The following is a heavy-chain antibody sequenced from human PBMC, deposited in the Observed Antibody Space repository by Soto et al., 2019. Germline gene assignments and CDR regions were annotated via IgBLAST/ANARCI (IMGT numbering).Heavy chain of an antibody. J-gene: IGHJ6*01. D-gene: IGHD6-19*01. V-gene: IGHV3-48*02. CDR1: GFTFSSYS. CDR2: ISSSSSTI. Sequence: GGSLRLACAASGFTFSSYSMNWVRQALGKGLEWVSYISSSSSTIYYADSVKGRFTISRDNAKNSLYLQMNSLRDEDTAVYYCARVAKAVAGSYYYYGLDVWGQVTTVTVS. CDR3: ARVAKAVAGSYYYYGLDV.